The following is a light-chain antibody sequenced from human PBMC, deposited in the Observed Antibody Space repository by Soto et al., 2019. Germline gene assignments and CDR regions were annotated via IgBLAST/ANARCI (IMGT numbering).Light chain of an antibody. CDR3: QARDVWPS. CDR2: DAS. CDR1: QSVSTS. J-gene: IGKJ1*01. Sequence: IVLTQSPVTLALSPGESAVLSCMASQSVSTSLAWYQHKPGQAPRLFIYDASKRAPGIPARFTGSGSGTDFTLTISSLEPEDIAVYYCQARDVWPSFGQGTKVEIK. V-gene: IGKV3-11*01.